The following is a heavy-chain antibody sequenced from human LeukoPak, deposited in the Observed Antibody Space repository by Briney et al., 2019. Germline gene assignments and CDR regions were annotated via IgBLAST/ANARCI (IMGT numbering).Heavy chain of an antibody. D-gene: IGHD2/OR15-2a*01. CDR1: GVIFSNYW. CDR2: INSDGSNT. V-gene: IGHV3-74*01. J-gene: IGHJ4*02. Sequence: PGRSLRLSCAASGVIFSNYWIHWGRLPQGKRLVWVSRINSDGSNTIYADSVKVPFTISRDNAKNTLYLQMNNLRAEDTAVYYCARVGSTTDYWGQGTPVTVSS. CDR3: ARVGSTTDY.